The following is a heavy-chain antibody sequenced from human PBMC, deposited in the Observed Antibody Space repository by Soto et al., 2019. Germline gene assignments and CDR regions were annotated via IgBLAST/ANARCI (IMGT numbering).Heavy chain of an antibody. Sequence: PSGTLSLTCSVYGGSFSGYYWSWIRQPLGKGLEWIGEINHSGSTNYNPSLKSRVTISVDTSKNQFSLKLSSVTAADTAVYYCARADLRYNWFDPWGQGTLVTVSS. J-gene: IGHJ5*02. CDR2: INHSGST. CDR3: ARADLRYNWFDP. V-gene: IGHV4-34*01. D-gene: IGHD4-17*01. CDR1: GGSFSGYY.